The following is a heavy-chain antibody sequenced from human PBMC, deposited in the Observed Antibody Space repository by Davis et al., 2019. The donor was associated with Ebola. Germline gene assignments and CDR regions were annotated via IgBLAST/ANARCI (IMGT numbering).Heavy chain of an antibody. V-gene: IGHV3-74*01. D-gene: IGHD3-22*01. CDR1: GFTFSSYW. Sequence: GESLKISCAASGFTFSSYWMHWVRQAPGKGLVWVSRINSDGSSTSYADSVKGRFTISRDNAKNTLHLQMNSLRAEDTAVYYCARVGYYYDSSGYASYWYFDLWGRGTLVTVSS. J-gene: IGHJ2*01. CDR2: INSDGSST. CDR3: ARVGYYYDSSGYASYWYFDL.